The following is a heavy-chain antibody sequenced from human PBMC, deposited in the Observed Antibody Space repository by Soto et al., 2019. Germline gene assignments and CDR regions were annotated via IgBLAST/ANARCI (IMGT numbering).Heavy chain of an antibody. Sequence: GGSLRLSCAASGFTFSSYGMHWVRQAPGKGLEWVAVIWYDGSNKYYADSVKGRFTISRDNSKNTLYLQMNSLRAEDTAVYYCAREVPFRVALHGMDVWGQGNTVTVSS. V-gene: IGHV3-33*01. CDR3: AREVPFRVALHGMDV. CDR1: GFTFSSYG. J-gene: IGHJ6*02. D-gene: IGHD3-3*01. CDR2: IWYDGSNK.